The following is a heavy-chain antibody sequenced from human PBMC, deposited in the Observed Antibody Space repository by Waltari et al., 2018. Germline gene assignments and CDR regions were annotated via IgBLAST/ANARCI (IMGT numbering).Heavy chain of an antibody. CDR1: GFSLSTSGMC. V-gene: IGHV2-70*01. J-gene: IGHJ3*02. Sequence: QVTLRESGPALVKPTQTLTLTCTFSGFSLSTSGMCVSWIRQPPGKALEWLALIDWDDDKYYSTSLKTRLTISKDTSKNQVVLTMTNMDPVDTATYYCARIRVRDFWSGYYNDAFDIWGQGTMVTVSS. CDR2: IDWDDDK. D-gene: IGHD3-3*01. CDR3: ARIRVRDFWSGYYNDAFDI.